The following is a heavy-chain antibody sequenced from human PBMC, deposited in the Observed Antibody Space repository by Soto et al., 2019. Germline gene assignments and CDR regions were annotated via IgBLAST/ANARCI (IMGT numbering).Heavy chain of an antibody. CDR2: INPNSGGT. CDR1: GYSFTGYS. Sequence: ASVKVSCKASGYSFTGYSMHWVRQAPGQGLEWMGWINPNSGGTNYAQKFQGWVTMTRDTSISTAYMELSRLRSDDTAVYYCARSLVVAAKYYYGMDVWGQGTTVTVSS. CDR3: ARSLVVAAKYYYGMDV. J-gene: IGHJ6*02. V-gene: IGHV1-2*04. D-gene: IGHD2-15*01.